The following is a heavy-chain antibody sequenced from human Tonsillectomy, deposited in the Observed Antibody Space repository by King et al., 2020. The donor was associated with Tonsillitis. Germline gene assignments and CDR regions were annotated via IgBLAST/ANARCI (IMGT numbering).Heavy chain of an antibody. CDR1: GGSVSGDDYY. D-gene: IGHD5-12*01. CDR2: IYNSGST. CDR3: ALGYSDYDTPFDY. V-gene: IGHV4-30-4*01. Sequence: VQLQESGPGLVKPSQTLSLTCSVSGGSVSGDDYYWSWIRQPPGKGLEWIGYIYNSGSTYYNPSLKSRVTISVDTSKNRFSLNLSSVTAADTAVYYCALGYSDYDTPFDYWGQGTLVTVSS. J-gene: IGHJ4*02.